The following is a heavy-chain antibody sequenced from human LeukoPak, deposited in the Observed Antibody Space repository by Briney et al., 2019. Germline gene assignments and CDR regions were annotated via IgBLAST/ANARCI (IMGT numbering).Heavy chain of an antibody. V-gene: IGHV3-11*04. J-gene: IGHJ4*02. CDR3: ARDYYDSSGYYYGFDY. CDR1: GFTFSDYY. Sequence: GGSLRLSCAASGFTFSDYYMNWIRQAPGQGLEWISYISSSSSTIYYADSVKGRFTISRDNAKNSLYLQMNSLRAEDTAVYYCARDYYDSSGYYYGFDYWGQGTLVTVSS. D-gene: IGHD3-22*01. CDR2: ISSSSSTI.